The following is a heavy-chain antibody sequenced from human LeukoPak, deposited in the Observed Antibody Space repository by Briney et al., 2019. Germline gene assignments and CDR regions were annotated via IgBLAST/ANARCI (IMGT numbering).Heavy chain of an antibody. CDR1: GFTFSSYT. D-gene: IGHD1-1*01. V-gene: IGHV3-21*01. Sequence: GSLRLSCAASGFTFSSYTMHWIRQAPGKGLEWVSSISGSNSYIFYADSVKGRFTVSRDNAKDSLYLQMNSLRAEDTAVYYCARALTTLTYEGYWGQGTLVTVSS. CDR3: ARALTTLTYEGY. CDR2: ISGSNSYI. J-gene: IGHJ4*02.